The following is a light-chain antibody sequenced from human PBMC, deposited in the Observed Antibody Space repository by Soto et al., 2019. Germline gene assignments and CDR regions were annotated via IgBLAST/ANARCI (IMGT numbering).Light chain of an antibody. CDR2: ANN. CDR1: SSNIGAGYD. V-gene: IGLV1-40*01. J-gene: IGLJ1*01. CDR3: QSYDSTLSDRYV. Sequence: QSALTQPPSVSGAPGQRVTISCTGSSSNIGAGYDVHWYQQFPGTAPKLLIYANNNRPSGVPDRFSGSKSGTSASLAITGLQAEDEADYSCQSYDSTLSDRYVFGSGTKLTVL.